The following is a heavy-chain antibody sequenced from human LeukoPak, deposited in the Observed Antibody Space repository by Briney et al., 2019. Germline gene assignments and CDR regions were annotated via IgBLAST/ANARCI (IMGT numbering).Heavy chain of an antibody. Sequence: ASVTVSCTASGYTFTSYYMHWVRQAPGQGLEWMGIINPSGGSTSYAQKFQGRVTMTRDTSTSTVYMELSSLRSEDTAVYYCARTRDIVVVVAATPKTYYYGMDVWGQGTTVTVSS. CDR2: INPSGGST. CDR1: GYTFTSYY. CDR3: ARTRDIVVVVAATPKTYYYGMDV. D-gene: IGHD2-15*01. V-gene: IGHV1-46*01. J-gene: IGHJ6*02.